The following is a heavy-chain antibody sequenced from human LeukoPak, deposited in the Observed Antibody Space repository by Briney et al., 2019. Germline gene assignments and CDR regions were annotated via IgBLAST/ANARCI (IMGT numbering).Heavy chain of an antibody. J-gene: IGHJ4*02. CDR3: AREGGYTYGEFTHFDY. CDR2: IIPVLGIA. Sequence: ASVKVSCKGSRGTFSNYALSWVRQAPGQGLEWMGRIIPVLGIANYAQKFQGRVTITADTSTSTGYMELSSPRSEDTAVYYCAREGGYTYGEFTHFDYWGQGTLVTVSS. CDR1: RGTFSNYA. V-gene: IGHV1-69*04. D-gene: IGHD5-18*01.